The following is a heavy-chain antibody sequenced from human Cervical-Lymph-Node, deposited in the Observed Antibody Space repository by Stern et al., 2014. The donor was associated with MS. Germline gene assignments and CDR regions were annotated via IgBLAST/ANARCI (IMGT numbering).Heavy chain of an antibody. Sequence: VQLLESGAEVKKPGSSVKVSCKASGGTFSSYTVSWVRQAPGQGLEWMGRIIPILGVINYAQKFQGRVTISADKSTTTAYMELSSLRSEDTAVYYCAKEVAAAGPLDSWGQGSLVTVSS. J-gene: IGHJ4*02. CDR1: GGTFSSYT. V-gene: IGHV1-69*09. CDR3: AKEVAAAGPLDS. D-gene: IGHD6-13*01. CDR2: IIPILGVI.